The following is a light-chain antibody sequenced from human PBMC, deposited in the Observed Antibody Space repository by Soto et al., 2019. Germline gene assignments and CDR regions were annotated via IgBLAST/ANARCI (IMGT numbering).Light chain of an antibody. CDR3: QESYSTPYF. J-gene: IGKJ2*01. CDR1: RSISRY. Sequence: DIRLTQSPASLSASVGYRVSITCRTSRSISRYLNWYQQKLGKAPKLLIYAASTLKGGVPSRFSGSGSGTDFTLSISGLQPEDSATFYCQESYSTPYFFGQGTKL. V-gene: IGKV1-39*01. CDR2: AAS.